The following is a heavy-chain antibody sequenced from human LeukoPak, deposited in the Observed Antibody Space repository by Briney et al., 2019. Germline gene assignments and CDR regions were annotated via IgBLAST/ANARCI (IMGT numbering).Heavy chain of an antibody. D-gene: IGHD3-22*01. Sequence: GESLKISCKGSGYSFTSYWIGLVRQVPGKGLEWMGIIYPGGSDTRYSPSFQGQVTISADNSNSTAYLQWSSLKASDTAMYYCARHVYDSSISYYFDYWGQGTLVTVSS. J-gene: IGHJ4*02. V-gene: IGHV5-51*01. CDR1: GYSFTSYW. CDR2: IYPGGSDT. CDR3: ARHVYDSSISYYFDY.